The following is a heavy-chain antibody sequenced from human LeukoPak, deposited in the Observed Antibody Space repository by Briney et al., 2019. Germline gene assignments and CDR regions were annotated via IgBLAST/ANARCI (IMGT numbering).Heavy chain of an antibody. CDR1: GGSISSGGYY. CDR2: IYHSGST. J-gene: IGHJ3*02. V-gene: IGHV4-30-2*01. Sequence: SETLSLTCTVSGGSISSGGYYWSWIRQPPGKGLEWIGYIYHSGSTYYNPSLKSRVTISVDRSKNQFSLKLSSVTAADTAVYYCARGYFLLRVYAFDIWAKGQWSPSLQ. CDR3: ARGYFLLRVYAFDI. D-gene: IGHD2/OR15-2a*01.